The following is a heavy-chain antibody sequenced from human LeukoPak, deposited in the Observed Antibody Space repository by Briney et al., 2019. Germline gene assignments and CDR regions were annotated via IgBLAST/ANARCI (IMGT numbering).Heavy chain of an antibody. J-gene: IGHJ4*02. CDR2: TYHSGST. D-gene: IGHD3-16*01. CDR3: ARDPLWGYFDY. CDR1: GGSISSGGYY. Sequence: PSETLSLTCTVSGGSISSGGYYWSWIRQPPGKGLEWIGYTYHSGSTHYNPSLKSRVTISVDRSKNQFSLELRSVTAADTAVYYCARDPLWGYFDYWGQGTLVTVSS. V-gene: IGHV4-30-2*01.